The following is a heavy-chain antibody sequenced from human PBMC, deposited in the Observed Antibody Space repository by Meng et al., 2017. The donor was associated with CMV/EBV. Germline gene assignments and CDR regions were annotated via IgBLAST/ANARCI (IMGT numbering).Heavy chain of an antibody. J-gene: IGHJ5*02. Sequence: FTGYYMKWVRQAPGQGLEWMGWINPNSGGTNYAQKFQGRVTMTRDTSISTAYMELSRLRSDDTAVYYCARDGAPYGIAAAGGLLFDPWGQGTLVTVSS. V-gene: IGHV1-2*02. CDR3: ARDGAPYGIAAAGGLLFDP. D-gene: IGHD6-13*01. CDR2: INPNSGGT. CDR1: FTGYY.